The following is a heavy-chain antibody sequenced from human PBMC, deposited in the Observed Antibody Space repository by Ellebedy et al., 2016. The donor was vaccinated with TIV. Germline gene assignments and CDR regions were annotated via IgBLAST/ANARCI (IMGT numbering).Heavy chain of an antibody. CDR3: ARGAGSSGYYSFDY. CDR2: IIPYSCDT. V-gene: IGHV1-2*02. J-gene: IGHJ4*02. CDR1: GYTFTGHY. Sequence: AASVKVTCKASGYTFTGHYIHWVRQAPGQGLDWMGWIIPYSCDTSSVEKFQGRVTMTRDTSITTAYMELCGLRSDDTAVFYCARGAGSSGYYSFDYWGQGTLVTVSS. D-gene: IGHD3-22*01.